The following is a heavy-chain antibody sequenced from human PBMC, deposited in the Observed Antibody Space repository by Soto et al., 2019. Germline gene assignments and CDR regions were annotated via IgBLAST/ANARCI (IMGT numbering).Heavy chain of an antibody. CDR1: GFTFSSYA. J-gene: IGHJ5*02. CDR2: ISYDGSNK. V-gene: IGHV3-30-3*01. CDR3: ARDQVRGYCSSASCYNNWFDP. Sequence: GGSLRLSCAASGFTFSSYAMHWVRQAPGKGLEWVAVISYDGSNKYYADSVKGRFTISRDNSKNTLYLQMNSLRAEGTAVDYCARDQVRGYCSSASCYNNWFDPWGQGTLVTVSS. D-gene: IGHD2-2*01.